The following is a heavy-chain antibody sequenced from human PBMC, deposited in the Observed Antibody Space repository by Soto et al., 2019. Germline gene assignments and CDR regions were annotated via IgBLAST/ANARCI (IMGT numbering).Heavy chain of an antibody. Sequence: QVQLVESGGGLLQPGRSLRLSCAASGFTFSRFGMHWVRQPPGKGLEWLAVIVKDGSDKDHADSVTGRFTISRHNSMNTLYLQMNSLRAADTAVYYCARDDDYDDNGLDLWGQGTLVTVSS. CDR3: ARDDDYDDNGLDL. CDR2: IVKDGSDK. D-gene: IGHD4-17*01. CDR1: GFTFSRFG. V-gene: IGHV3-33*01. J-gene: IGHJ5*02.